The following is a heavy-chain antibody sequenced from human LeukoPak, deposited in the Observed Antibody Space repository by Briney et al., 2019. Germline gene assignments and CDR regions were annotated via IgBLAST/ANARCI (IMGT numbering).Heavy chain of an antibody. CDR1: GGSISSNNW. V-gene: IGHV4-4*02. CDR2: IYHSGSP. Sequence: PSETLSLTCAVSGGSISSNNWWGWVRQPPGKGLEWIGEIYHSGSPNYNPSLKSRVTISVDKSRNHFSLNLSSVTAADTAVYYCARGRRELKYGPDYWGQGTLVTVSS. CDR3: ARGRRELKYGPDY. D-gene: IGHD3-10*01. J-gene: IGHJ4*02.